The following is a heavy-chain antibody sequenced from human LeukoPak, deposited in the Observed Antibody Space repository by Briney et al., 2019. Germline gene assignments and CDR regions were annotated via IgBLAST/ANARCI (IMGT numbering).Heavy chain of an antibody. CDR1: GVSVSRFY. V-gene: IGHV4-4*07. CDR2: IYATGST. D-gene: IGHD4-17*01. Sequence: KTSETLSLTCTVSGVSVSRFYWTWIRQPAGKGLECSGRIYATGSTNFNPSLKSRVTMSIDTSKNQFSLTLSSVTAADTAVYYCAKDDYDDSTRGLDYWGQGTLVTVSS. J-gene: IGHJ4*02. CDR3: AKDDYDDSTRGLDY.